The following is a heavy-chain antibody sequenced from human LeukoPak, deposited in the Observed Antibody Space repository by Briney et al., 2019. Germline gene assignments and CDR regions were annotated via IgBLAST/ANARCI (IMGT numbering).Heavy chain of an antibody. D-gene: IGHD1-26*01. Sequence: PGGSLRLSCAASGFTFSSYGMHWVRQAPGKGLEWVAVIWYDGSNKYYADSVKGRFTISRDNSKNTLYLQMNSLRAEDTAVYYCAKDTWELHPLEWFDPWGQGTLVTVSS. CDR3: AKDTWELHPLEWFDP. V-gene: IGHV3-33*06. CDR1: GFTFSSYG. CDR2: IWYDGSNK. J-gene: IGHJ5*02.